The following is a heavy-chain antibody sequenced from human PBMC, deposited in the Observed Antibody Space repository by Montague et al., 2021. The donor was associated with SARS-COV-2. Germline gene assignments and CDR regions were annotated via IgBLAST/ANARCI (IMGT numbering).Heavy chain of an antibody. Sequence: SETLSLTCTVSGDSISSSYWNWIRQPAGKGLEWIGRIYASGGTNYNPSLKSRVTMSVDTSKNQFSLKLSSVTAADTAVYYCASVYTVTYYFDYWGRGTLVTVSS. V-gene: IGHV4-4*07. CDR1: GDSISSSY. J-gene: IGHJ4*02. D-gene: IGHD4-17*01. CDR3: ASVYTVTYYFDY. CDR2: IYASGGT.